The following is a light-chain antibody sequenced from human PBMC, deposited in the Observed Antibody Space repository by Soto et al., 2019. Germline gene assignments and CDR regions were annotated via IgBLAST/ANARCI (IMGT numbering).Light chain of an antibody. CDR2: DAS. CDR3: QQRSNWPGT. CDR1: QSVGSY. Sequence: EIVLTQSPATLSLSLGERATLSCRASQSVGSYLAWYQQKPGQAPWLLIYDASNRATGIPARFSGSGSGTDFTLTTISLERQDFEVYYCQQRSNWPGTFGQGTKVEIK. V-gene: IGKV3-11*01. J-gene: IGKJ1*01.